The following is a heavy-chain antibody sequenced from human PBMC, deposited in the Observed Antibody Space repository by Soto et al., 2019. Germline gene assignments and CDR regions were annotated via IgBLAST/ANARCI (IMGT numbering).Heavy chain of an antibody. CDR3: ARYYCCGGSCYYRAVAGNYFAY. D-gene: IGHD2-15*01. CDR2: ISAYNGNT. Sequence: ASVKVSCKASGYTFTSYGISWVRQAPGQGLEWMGWISAYNGNTNYAQKLQGRVTMTTDTSTSTAYMELRSLRSDDTAVYYCARYYCCGGSCYYRAVAGNYFAYWGQGTLVTVSS. CDR1: GYTFTSYG. J-gene: IGHJ4*02. V-gene: IGHV1-18*01.